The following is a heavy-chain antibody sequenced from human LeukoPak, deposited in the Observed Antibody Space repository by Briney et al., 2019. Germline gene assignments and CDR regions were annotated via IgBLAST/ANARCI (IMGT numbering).Heavy chain of an antibody. Sequence: SETLSLTCTVSGDSVTGGLYYWSWIRQPAGKGLEWIGHIFTSGSTNYNPSLRSRLTISTDPSKNQFSLKLNSVTAADTAVYYCARVNPPFLEVQAPAINNWFDPWGQGTLVTVSS. D-gene: IGHD5-24*01. CDR1: GDSVTGGLYY. CDR3: ARVNPPFLEVQAPAINNWFDP. CDR2: IFTSGST. J-gene: IGHJ5*02. V-gene: IGHV4-61*09.